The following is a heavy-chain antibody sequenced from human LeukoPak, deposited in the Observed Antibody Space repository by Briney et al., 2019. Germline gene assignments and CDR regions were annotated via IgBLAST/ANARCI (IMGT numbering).Heavy chain of an antibody. CDR1: GYSLTIYW. D-gene: IGHD3-10*01. CDR2: IYPGDSDT. V-gene: IGHV5-51*01. Sequence: GDSLNKSCWGSGYSLTIYWIGWVRQMPGKGLECMGVIYPGDSDTRYSPSFQGQVTISADKSISTAYLQWSSLKASDTAMYYCARHNYYGSGSYFPDYWGQGTLVTVAS. CDR3: ARHNYYGSGSYFPDY. J-gene: IGHJ4*02.